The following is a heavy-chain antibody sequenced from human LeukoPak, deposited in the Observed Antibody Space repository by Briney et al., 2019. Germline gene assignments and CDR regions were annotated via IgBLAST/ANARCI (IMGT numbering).Heavy chain of an antibody. V-gene: IGHV3-21*01. D-gene: IGHD3-3*01. CDR1: GFTFSSYS. J-gene: IGHJ4*02. CDR2: ISSSSSYI. CDR3: ARDRRGYDFWSGYDY. Sequence: GGSLRLSCAAPGFTFSSYSMNWVRQAPGKGLKWVSSISSSSSYIYYADSVKGRFTISRDNAKNSLYLQMNSLRAEDTAVYYCARDRRGYDFWSGYDYWGQGTLVTVSS.